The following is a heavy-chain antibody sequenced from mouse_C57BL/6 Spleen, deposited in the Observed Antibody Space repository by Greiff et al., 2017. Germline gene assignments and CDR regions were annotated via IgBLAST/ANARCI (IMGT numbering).Heavy chain of an antibody. Sequence: EVHLVESGGGLVQPGGSMKLSCVASGFTFSNYWMNWVRQSPEKGLEWVAQIRLKSDNYATHYAESVKGRFTISRDDSKSSVYLQMNNLRAEDTGIYYCTGLTTVVADYFDYWGQGTTLTVSS. CDR2: IRLKSDNYAT. CDR3: TGLTTVVADYFDY. CDR1: GFTFSNYW. D-gene: IGHD1-1*01. V-gene: IGHV6-3*01. J-gene: IGHJ2*01.